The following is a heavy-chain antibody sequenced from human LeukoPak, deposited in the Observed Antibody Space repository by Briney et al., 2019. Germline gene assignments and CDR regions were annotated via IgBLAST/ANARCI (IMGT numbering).Heavy chain of an antibody. Sequence: GGSLRLSCAASGFTFSRYSMNWVRQAPGKGLGWVSGINWNGGSTGYADSVKGRFTISRDNAKNSLYLQMNSLRAEDTALYYCARDGGYCSSTSCYTPTAFDYWGQGTLVTVSS. CDR2: INWNGGST. V-gene: IGHV3-20*04. D-gene: IGHD2-2*02. CDR1: GFTFSRYS. CDR3: ARDGGYCSSTSCYTPTAFDY. J-gene: IGHJ4*02.